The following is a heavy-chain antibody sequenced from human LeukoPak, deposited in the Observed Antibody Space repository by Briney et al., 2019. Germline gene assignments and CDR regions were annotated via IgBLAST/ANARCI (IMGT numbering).Heavy chain of an antibody. D-gene: IGHD4-17*01. J-gene: IGHJ4*02. V-gene: IGHV3-48*04. CDR3: ARSADYGVDALL. CDR2: ISGSSSAI. Sequence: GGSLRLSCAVSGFTFSSYSMNWVRQAPGKGLEWVSYISGSSSAIYYVDSVKGRFTISRDNAKNSLYLQMNSLRAEDTAVYYCARSADYGVDALLWGQGTLVTVSS. CDR1: GFTFSSYS.